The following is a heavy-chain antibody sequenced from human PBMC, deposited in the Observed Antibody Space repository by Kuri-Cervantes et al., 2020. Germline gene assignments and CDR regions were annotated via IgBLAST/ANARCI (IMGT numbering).Heavy chain of an antibody. D-gene: IGHD2-2*01. Sequence: GESLKISCAASGFTFSSYWMHWVRQAPGKGLVWVAVISYDGSNKYYADSVRGRFTISRDNSKNTLYPQADSLRGDDTAVYYCARGTAIVGIPAALRFDPWGQGTLVTVSS. V-gene: IGHV3-30-3*01. J-gene: IGHJ5*02. CDR3: ARGTAIVGIPAALRFDP. CDR2: ISYDGSNK. CDR1: GFTFSSYW.